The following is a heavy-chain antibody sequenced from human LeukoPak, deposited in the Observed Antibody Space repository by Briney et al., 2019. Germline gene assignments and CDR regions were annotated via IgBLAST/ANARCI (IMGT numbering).Heavy chain of an antibody. CDR1: GFTFSSHW. J-gene: IGHJ4*02. CDR3: ARDDWGYCSSTSCRSPFDY. V-gene: IGHV3-74*01. CDR2: INRDWSST. D-gene: IGHD2-2*01. Sequence: PGGSLRLSCAASGFTFSSHWMHWVRQAPGQGLVWVSRINRDWSSTSYADSVNGRFTMSRDNAKNTLYLRMNSLRAEDTAVYYCARDDWGYCSSTSCRSPFDYWGQGTLVTVSS.